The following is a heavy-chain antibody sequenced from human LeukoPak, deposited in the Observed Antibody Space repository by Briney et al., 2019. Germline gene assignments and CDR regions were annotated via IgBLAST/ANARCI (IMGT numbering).Heavy chain of an antibody. D-gene: IGHD3-3*01. V-gene: IGHV3-11*01. CDR2: ISSSGSTI. J-gene: IGHJ4*02. CDR3: AKDPHYDFWSGYRGEYFDY. Sequence: GGSLRLSCAASGFTFSDYYMSWIRQAPGKGLEWVSYISSSGSTIYYADSVKGRFTISRDNAKNSLYLQMNSLRAEDTAVYYCAKDPHYDFWSGYRGEYFDYWGQGTLVTVSS. CDR1: GFTFSDYY.